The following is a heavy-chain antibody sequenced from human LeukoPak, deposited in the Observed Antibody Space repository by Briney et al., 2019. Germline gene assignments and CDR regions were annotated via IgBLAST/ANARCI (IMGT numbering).Heavy chain of an antibody. CDR2: ISDSGGDT. CDR1: GFTISSYA. Sequence: GGSLRLSCAASGFTISSYAMSWVRQAPGKGLEWVSAISDSGGDTYYADTVKGRFTISRDNSKNTLYLQLNSLRAEDTAVFYCAHYADYVGFDYWGQGTLVTVSS. J-gene: IGHJ4*02. D-gene: IGHD4-17*01. CDR3: AHYADYVGFDY. V-gene: IGHV3-23*01.